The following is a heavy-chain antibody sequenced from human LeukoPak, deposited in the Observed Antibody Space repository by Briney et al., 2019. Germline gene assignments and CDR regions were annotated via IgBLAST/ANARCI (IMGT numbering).Heavy chain of an antibody. J-gene: IGHJ4*02. Sequence: EASVKVSFKVSGYTLTELSMHWVRQAPGKGLEWMGGFDPEDGETIYAQKFQGRVTMTEDTSTDTAYMELSSLRSEDTAVYYCARERAMVRGVIISLIFGYWGQGTLVTVSS. CDR1: GYTLTELS. D-gene: IGHD3-10*01. V-gene: IGHV1-24*01. CDR2: FDPEDGET. CDR3: ARERAMVRGVIISLIFGY.